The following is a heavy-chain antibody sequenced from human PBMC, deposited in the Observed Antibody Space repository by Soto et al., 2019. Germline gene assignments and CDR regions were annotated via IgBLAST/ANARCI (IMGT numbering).Heavy chain of an antibody. CDR1: GYTFTGDY. D-gene: IGHD1-26*01. CDR3: ARYTGSNCLFES. V-gene: IGHV1-2*02. J-gene: IGHJ4*02. CDR2: INPKSGYT. Sequence: QVQLVQSGAEVKKPGASVSVSCKASGYTFTGDYLHWVRQAPGQGLEWMAWINPKSGYTKSAQKFQGRVTLTRDTSIRTALKELSSLGSDATAVYFCARYTGSNCLFESWGQGTLVTVSS.